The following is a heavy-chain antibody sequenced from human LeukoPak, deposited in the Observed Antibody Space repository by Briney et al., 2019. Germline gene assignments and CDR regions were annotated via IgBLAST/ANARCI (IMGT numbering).Heavy chain of an antibody. CDR1: GYTFTGYY. CDR2: MNPNSGNT. D-gene: IGHD3-3*01. CDR3: ARVVDFWSGYSQYNWFDP. Sequence: ASVKVSCKASGYTFTGYYMHWVRQAPGQGLEWMGWMNPNSGNTGYGQKFQGRVTMTRNTSISTAYMELSRLRSDDTAVYYCARVVDFWSGYSQYNWFDPWGQGTLVTVSS. J-gene: IGHJ5*02. V-gene: IGHV1-8*02.